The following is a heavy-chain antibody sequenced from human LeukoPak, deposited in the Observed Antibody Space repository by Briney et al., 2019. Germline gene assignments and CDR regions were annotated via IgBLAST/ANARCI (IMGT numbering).Heavy chain of an antibody. Sequence: ASVTVSCKASGGTFSSYAISWVRQAAGQGLEWMGRIIPILGIANYAQKFQGRVTITAGKSTSTAYMELSSLRSEDTAVYYCASSTVVTPYYGMDVWGQGTTVTVSS. CDR3: ASSTVVTPYYGMDV. V-gene: IGHV1-69*04. CDR2: IIPILGIA. CDR1: GGTFSSYA. D-gene: IGHD4-23*01. J-gene: IGHJ6*02.